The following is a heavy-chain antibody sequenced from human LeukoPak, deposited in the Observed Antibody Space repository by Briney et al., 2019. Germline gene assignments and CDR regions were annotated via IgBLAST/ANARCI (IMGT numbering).Heavy chain of an antibody. CDR1: GGSIISSTYY. J-gene: IGHJ3*02. V-gene: IGHV4-39*07. CDR3: ARGTATKDAFDI. Sequence: SETLSLPCTVSGGSIISSTYYWGWIRQPPGKGLEWIGNIYYSGSTYYNSSLRSRVTISVDTSKNQFSLKLSSVTAADAAVYYCARGTATKDAFDIWGQGTVVTVSS. CDR2: IYYSGST. D-gene: IGHD5-18*01.